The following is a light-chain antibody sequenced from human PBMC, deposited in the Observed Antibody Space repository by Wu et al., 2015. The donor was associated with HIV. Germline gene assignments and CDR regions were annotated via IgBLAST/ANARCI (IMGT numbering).Light chain of an antibody. J-gene: IGKJ3*01. V-gene: IGKV3-11*01. CDR2: DTS. CDR1: QSVSRF. CDR3: QQYNNWPLFT. Sequence: EIVLTQSPATLSLSPGERATLSCRASQSVSRFLAWYQHKPGQAPRVVIYDTSNRAAGIPARFSGSGSGTEFTLTISSMQSEDFAVYYCQQYNNWPLFTFGPGTKVDIK.